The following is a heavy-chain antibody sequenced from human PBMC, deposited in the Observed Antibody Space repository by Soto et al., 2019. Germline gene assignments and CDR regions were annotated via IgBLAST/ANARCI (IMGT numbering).Heavy chain of an antibody. V-gene: IGHV4-59*08. J-gene: IGHJ5*02. CDR1: GGSSSSYY. CDR2: IYYSGST. Sequence: LETLSHTCTVSGGSSSSYYWIWIRQPPGKGLEWIGYIYYSGSTNYNPSLKSRVTISVDTSKNQFSLKLSSVTAADTAVYYCARHYTTDWFDPWGQGTLVTVSS. CDR3: ARHYTTDWFDP. D-gene: IGHD4-17*01.